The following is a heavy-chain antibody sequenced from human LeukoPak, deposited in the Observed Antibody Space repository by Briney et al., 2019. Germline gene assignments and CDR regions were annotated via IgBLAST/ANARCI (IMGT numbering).Heavy chain of an antibody. Sequence: SQTLSLTCTVSGGSISSGGYYWSWIRQPPGKGLEWIGYIYHSGSTYYNPSLKSRVTISVDRSKNQFSLKLSSVTAADTAVYYCAESTSHSDAFDIWGQGTMVTVSS. D-gene: IGHD2-2*01. V-gene: IGHV4-30-2*01. CDR1: GGSISSGGYY. J-gene: IGHJ3*02. CDR2: IYHSGST. CDR3: AESTSHSDAFDI.